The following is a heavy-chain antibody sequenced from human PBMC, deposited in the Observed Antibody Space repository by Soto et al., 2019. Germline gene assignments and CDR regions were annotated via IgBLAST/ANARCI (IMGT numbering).Heavy chain of an antibody. J-gene: IGHJ4*02. D-gene: IGHD2-15*01. Sequence: EVQLLEAGGDLIQPGGSLRLSCAASGFTFSSYTMTWVRQAPGKGLAWVSAINGGGGSTYYADSVKGRFTSSRDNSKGMLHLQINCLRGDDTAVYYCGKDKGCRGGCCYYDYWGQGNLVTVSA. CDR2: INGGGGST. CDR3: GKDKGCRGGCCYYDY. V-gene: IGHV3-23*01. CDR1: GFTFSSYT.